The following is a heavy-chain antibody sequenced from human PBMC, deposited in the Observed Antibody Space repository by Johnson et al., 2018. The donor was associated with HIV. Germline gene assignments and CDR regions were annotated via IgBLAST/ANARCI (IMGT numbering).Heavy chain of an antibody. CDR2: IDYDGNNK. Sequence: QVQLVESGGGVVQPGRSLRLSCAGSGFTFSSYPMHWVRQPPGKGLEWVAVIDYDGNNKYYADSVKGRVTISRDNSKNTLYLQMNSLRAEDTAMYYCAKTIMTRIAVAGTGAAFDIWGQGTMVTVSS. CDR3: AKTIMTRIAVAGTGAAFDI. J-gene: IGHJ3*02. V-gene: IGHV3-30-3*02. CDR1: GFTFSSYP. D-gene: IGHD6-19*01.